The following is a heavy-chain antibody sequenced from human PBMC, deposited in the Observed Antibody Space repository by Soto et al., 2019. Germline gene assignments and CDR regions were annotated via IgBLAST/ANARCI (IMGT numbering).Heavy chain of an antibody. CDR3: ARRYGSSFDY. Sequence: QVQLQESGRGLVKPSETLSLTCTLSGGSISSYYWSWIRQPPGKGLEWIGYIYYSGSTNYNPSLKSRVTISVDTSKNQFSLKLSSVTPPGTAVYYCARRYGSSFDYWGQGTLVPVSS. CDR2: IYYSGST. V-gene: IGHV4-59*08. J-gene: IGHJ4*02. CDR1: GGSISSYY. D-gene: IGHD5-12*01.